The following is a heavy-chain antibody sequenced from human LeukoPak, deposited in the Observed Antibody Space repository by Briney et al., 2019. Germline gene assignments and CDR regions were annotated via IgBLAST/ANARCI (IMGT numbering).Heavy chain of an antibody. Sequence: SETLSLTCTVSGGSVSSGSYYWSWIRQPPGKGLEWIGYIYYSGSTNYNPSLKSRVTISVDTSKNQSSLKLSSVTAADTAVYYCARDRRGDRYSGSYRTIDYWGQGTLVTVSS. CDR3: ARDRRGDRYSGSYRTIDY. J-gene: IGHJ4*02. CDR2: IYYSGST. CDR1: GGSVSSGSYY. D-gene: IGHD1-26*01. V-gene: IGHV4-61*01.